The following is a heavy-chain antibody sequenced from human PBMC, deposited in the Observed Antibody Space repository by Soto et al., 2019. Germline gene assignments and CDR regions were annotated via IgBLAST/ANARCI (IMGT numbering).Heavy chain of an antibody. CDR3: ANALN. Sequence: QVQLVQSGAEVKKPWSSVKVSCKASGGSFSGPRVSWVRQAHGQRLEWMGGIIPMFRTTNYARQFQCRLTINADCSTNPDSMALTSMTSEDTAIYYCANALNWGQGTLVTDSS. CDR2: IIPMFRTT. J-gene: IGHJ4*02. CDR1: GGSFSGPR. V-gene: IGHV1-69*01.